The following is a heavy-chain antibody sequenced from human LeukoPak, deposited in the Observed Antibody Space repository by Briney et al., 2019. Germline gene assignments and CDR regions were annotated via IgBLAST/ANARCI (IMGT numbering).Heavy chain of an antibody. V-gene: IGHV4-34*01. J-gene: IGHJ5*02. CDR1: GGSFSGYY. Sequence: SETLSLTCAVYGGSFSGYYWSWIRQPPGKGLEWIGEINHSGSTNYNPSLKCRVTISVDTSKNQFSLKLSSVTAADTAVYYCARPFIAAAVNWFDPWGQGTLVTVSS. D-gene: IGHD6-13*01. CDR3: ARPFIAAAVNWFDP. CDR2: INHSGST.